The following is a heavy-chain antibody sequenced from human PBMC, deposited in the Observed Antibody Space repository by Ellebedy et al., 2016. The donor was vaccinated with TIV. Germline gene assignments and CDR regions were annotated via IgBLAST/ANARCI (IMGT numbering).Heavy chain of an antibody. D-gene: IGHD5-12*01. CDR1: GFTFSNYW. J-gene: IGHJ4*02. CDR2: IKQDGSEK. V-gene: IGHV3-7*03. CDR3: ARGGYGRPFDC. Sequence: GGSLRLSCAASGFTFSNYWMKWVHQAPGKGLEWVANIKQDGSEKYYVDSVKGRFTISRDNAKNSLFLQMNSLRVEDTAVYFCARGGYGRPFDCWGQGTLVTVSS.